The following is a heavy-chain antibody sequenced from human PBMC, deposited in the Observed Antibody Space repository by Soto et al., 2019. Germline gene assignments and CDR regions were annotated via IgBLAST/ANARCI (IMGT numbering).Heavy chain of an antibody. J-gene: IGHJ4*02. CDR1: GGSISSSSYY. CDR2: IYYSGST. D-gene: IGHD2-8*01. Sequence: SETLFLTCTVSGGSISSSSYYWGWIRQPPGKGLEWIGSIYYSGSTYYNPSLKSRVTISVDTSKNQFSLKLSSVTAADTAVYYCARQQYCTNGVCSLTSDWGQGTLVTVS. V-gene: IGHV4-39*01. CDR3: ARQQYCTNGVCSLTSD.